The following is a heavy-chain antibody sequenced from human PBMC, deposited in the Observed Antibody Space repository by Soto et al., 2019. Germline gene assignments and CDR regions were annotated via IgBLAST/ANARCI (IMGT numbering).Heavy chain of an antibody. D-gene: IGHD5-18*01. CDR1: RGSISSYY. CDR2: VYYSGST. J-gene: IGHJ4*02. Sequence: SETLSLTCTVSRGSISSYYWSWIRQPPGKGPEWIGYVYYSGSTNYNPSLTSRVTISVDTSKNQFSLKLSSVTAADTAVYYCARHRYSYGVYYFDYWGQGTLVTVSS. V-gene: IGHV4-59*08. CDR3: ARHRYSYGVYYFDY.